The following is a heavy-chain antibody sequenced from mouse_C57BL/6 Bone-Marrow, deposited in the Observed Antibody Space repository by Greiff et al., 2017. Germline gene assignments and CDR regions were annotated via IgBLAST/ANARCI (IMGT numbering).Heavy chain of an antibody. CDR1: GYTFTGYW. CDR3: ATGVITTVAEFAY. Sequence: QVQLKQSGAELMKPGASVKLSCKATGYTFTGYWIEWVKQRPGHGLEWIGEILPGSGSTNYNEKFKGKATFTADTSSNTAYMQLSSLTTEDSAIYCCATGVITTVAEFAYWGQGTLVTVSA. V-gene: IGHV1-9*01. J-gene: IGHJ3*01. CDR2: ILPGSGST. D-gene: IGHD1-1*01.